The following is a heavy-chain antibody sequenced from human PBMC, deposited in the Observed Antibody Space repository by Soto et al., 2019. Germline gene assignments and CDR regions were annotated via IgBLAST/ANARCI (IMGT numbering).Heavy chain of an antibody. D-gene: IGHD3-3*01. V-gene: IGHV4-59*12. Sequence: SETLSLTCTVSGGSISSYYWSWIRQPPGKGLEWIGYIYYSGSTKFNPSLKGRVTISLDTSKNQFSLKLSSVTAADTAVYYCARELRFLEWLSLDPWGQGTLVTVSS. CDR2: IYYSGST. J-gene: IGHJ5*02. CDR3: ARELRFLEWLSLDP. CDR1: GGSISSYY.